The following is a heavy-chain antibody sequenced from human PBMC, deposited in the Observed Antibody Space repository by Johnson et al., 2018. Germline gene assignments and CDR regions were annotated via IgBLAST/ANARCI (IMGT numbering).Heavy chain of an antibody. CDR2: IKSKAYGGTT. CDR1: GFTFGYYA. J-gene: IGHJ3*02. D-gene: IGHD3-22*01. CDR3: TRSPWYHFYSGAYLDASAI. V-gene: IGHV3-49*03. Sequence: VQLVQSGGGLVQPGRSLRLSCTASGFTFGYYAMSWSRQAPGKGLEWVGFIKSKAYGGTTDYAPSVKGRFTISRDESKSIAYLQMHSLKTEDTAVYYCTRSPWYHFYSGAYLDASAIWGQGTMVTVSS.